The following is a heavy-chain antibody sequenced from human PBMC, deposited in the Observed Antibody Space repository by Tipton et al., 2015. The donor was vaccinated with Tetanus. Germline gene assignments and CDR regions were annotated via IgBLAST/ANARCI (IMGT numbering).Heavy chain of an antibody. CDR1: GDSVSSPDYY. J-gene: IGHJ6*03. Sequence: TLSLTCTVSGDSVSSPDYYWSWIRQPPGKGLEWLGYIYYSGSTYNNPSLKSRVSISLDASKNQFSLSLNSVTAADSATYYCARLTCSSPSCYYYYYYYVDVWGTGTAVAVSS. CDR2: IYYSGST. CDR3: ARLTCSSPSCYYYYYYYVDV. V-gene: IGHV4-30-4*01. D-gene: IGHD2-2*01.